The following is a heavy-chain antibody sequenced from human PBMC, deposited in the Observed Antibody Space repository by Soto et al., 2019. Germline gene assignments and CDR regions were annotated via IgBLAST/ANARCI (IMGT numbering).Heavy chain of an antibody. CDR1: GGSVSSGSYY. D-gene: IGHD2-15*01. CDR3: ARVPAGVVATTGNWFDP. Sequence: QVQLQESGPGLVKPSETLSLTCTVSGGSVSSGSYYWSWIRQPPGKGLEWIGYIYYSGSTNYNPSLKSRVTISVDTSKNQFSLKLSSVTAADTAVYYCARVPAGVVATTGNWFDPWGQGTLVTVSS. V-gene: IGHV4-61*01. CDR2: IYYSGST. J-gene: IGHJ5*02.